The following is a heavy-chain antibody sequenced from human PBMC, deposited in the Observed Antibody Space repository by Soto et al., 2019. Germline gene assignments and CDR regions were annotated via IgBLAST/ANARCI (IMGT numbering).Heavy chain of an antibody. J-gene: IGHJ6*02. CDR2: IIPIFGTA. D-gene: IGHD1-7*01. CDR1: GGTFSSYA. CDR3: AGPPELTRIYYYYGMDV. Sequence: QVQLVQSGAEVKKPGSSVKVSCKASGGTFSSYAISWVRQAPGQGLEWMGGIIPIFGTANYAQKFQGRVTITADESTSTAYMELSSRISEDTAVYYCAGPPELTRIYYYYGMDVWGQGTTVTVSS. V-gene: IGHV1-69*12.